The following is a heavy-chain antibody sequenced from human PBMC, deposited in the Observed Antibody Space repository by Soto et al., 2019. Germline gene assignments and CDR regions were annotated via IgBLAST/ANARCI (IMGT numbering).Heavy chain of an antibody. CDR2: IYYSGST. CDR3: ARAALESNYFWWLDP. D-gene: IGHD4-4*01. Sequence: PSETLSLTCTVSGGSISSGGYYWSWIRQHPGKGLEWIGYIYYSGSTYYNPSLKSRVTISVDTSKNQFSLKLSSVTAADTAVYYCARAALESNYFWWLDPWGQGTLVTVSS. V-gene: IGHV4-31*03. J-gene: IGHJ5*02. CDR1: GGSISSGGYY.